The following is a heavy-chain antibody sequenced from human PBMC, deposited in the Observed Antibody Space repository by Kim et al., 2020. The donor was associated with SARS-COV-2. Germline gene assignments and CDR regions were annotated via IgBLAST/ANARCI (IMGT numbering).Heavy chain of an antibody. V-gene: IGHV4-59*01. CDR2: IYYSGST. J-gene: IGHJ6*01. D-gene: IGHD5-18*01. CDR3: ARGAPPTGIQLWLGYGMDV. CDR1: GGSISSYY. Sequence: SETLSLTCTVSGGSISSYYWSWIRQPPGKGLEWIGYIYYSGSTNYNPSLKSRVTISVDTSKNQFSLKLSSVTAADTAVYYCARGAPPTGIQLWLGYGMDV.